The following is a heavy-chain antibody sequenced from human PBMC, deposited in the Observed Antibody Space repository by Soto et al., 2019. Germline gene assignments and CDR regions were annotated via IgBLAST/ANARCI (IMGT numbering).Heavy chain of an antibody. CDR3: ARRSYYYGSGSYLDY. D-gene: IGHD3-10*01. CDR2: INPSGGST. CDR1: GGTFSSYA. Sequence: ASVKVSCKASGGTFSSYAISWVRQAPGQGLEWMGIINPSGGSTSYAQKFQGRVTMTRDTSTSTVYMELSSLRSEDTAVYYCARRSYYYGSGSYLDYWGQGTLVTVSS. J-gene: IGHJ4*02. V-gene: IGHV1-46*03.